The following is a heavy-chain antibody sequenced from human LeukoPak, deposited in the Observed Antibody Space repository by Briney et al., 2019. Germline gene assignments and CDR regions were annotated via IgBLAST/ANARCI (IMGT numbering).Heavy chain of an antibody. CDR3: ASLTVTGGSLSDY. CDR1: GFTFSSYW. Sequence: GGSLRLSCAASGFTFSSYWMSWVRQAPGKGLEWVANIKQDGSEKYYVDSVKGRFTISRDNAKNSLYLQMNSLRAEDTAVYYCASLTVTGGSLSDYWGQGTLVTVSS. D-gene: IGHD2-15*01. V-gene: IGHV3-7*02. CDR2: IKQDGSEK. J-gene: IGHJ4*02.